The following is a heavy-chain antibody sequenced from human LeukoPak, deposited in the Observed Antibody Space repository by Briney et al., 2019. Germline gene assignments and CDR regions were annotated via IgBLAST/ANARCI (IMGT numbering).Heavy chain of an antibody. D-gene: IGHD1-26*01. Sequence: GASVKVSCKASRYTFTSYYMHWVRQAPGQGLEWMGWISAYNGNTNYAQKFQGRVTITRNTSISTAYMELSSLRSEDTAVYYCARGKVGAPNPKTLRSHWFDPWGQGTLVTVSS. V-gene: IGHV1-8*03. CDR1: RYTFTSYY. CDR2: ISAYNGNT. J-gene: IGHJ5*02. CDR3: ARGKVGAPNPKTLRSHWFDP.